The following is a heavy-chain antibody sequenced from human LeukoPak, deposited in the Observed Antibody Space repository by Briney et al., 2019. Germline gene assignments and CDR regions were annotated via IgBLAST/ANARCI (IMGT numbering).Heavy chain of an antibody. CDR2: IREDGSER. CDR1: GFTFTSYW. Sequence: GGSLRLSCAASGFTFTSYWMTWVRRAPGKGLEWVANIREDGSERYYVASVKGRFTISRDNAKNSLYLQMNSLRAEDTAVYYCASGSGWVFEYWGQGTLVTVSS. J-gene: IGHJ4*02. CDR3: ASGSGWVFEY. D-gene: IGHD6-19*01. V-gene: IGHV3-7*01.